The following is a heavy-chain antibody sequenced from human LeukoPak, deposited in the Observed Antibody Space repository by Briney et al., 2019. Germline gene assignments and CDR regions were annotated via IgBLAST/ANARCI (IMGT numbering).Heavy chain of an antibody. V-gene: IGHV4-39*01. D-gene: IGHD6-19*01. CDR2: IYYSGST. CDR1: GGSISSSSYY. J-gene: IGHJ4*02. CDR3: ARLVGTASYYFDY. Sequence: SETLSLTYTVSGGSISSSSYYWAWIRQPPGKGLEWIGSIYYSGSTYHNPPLKSRVTISVDTSKNQFSLKLSSVTAADTAVYYCARLVGTASYYFDYWGQGTLVTVSS.